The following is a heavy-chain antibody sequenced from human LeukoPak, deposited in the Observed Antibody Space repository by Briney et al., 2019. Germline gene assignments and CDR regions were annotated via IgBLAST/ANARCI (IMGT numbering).Heavy chain of an antibody. CDR1: GGSFSGYY. CDR2: INHSGST. J-gene: IGHJ4*02. D-gene: IGHD3-10*01. CDR3: ARIPLWFGELGDDY. Sequence: PSETLSLTCAVYGGSFSGYYWSWIRQPPGKGLEWIGEINHSGSTNYNPSLESRVTISVDTSKNQFSLKLSSVTAADTAVYYCARIPLWFGELGDDYWGQGTLVTVSS. V-gene: IGHV4-34*01.